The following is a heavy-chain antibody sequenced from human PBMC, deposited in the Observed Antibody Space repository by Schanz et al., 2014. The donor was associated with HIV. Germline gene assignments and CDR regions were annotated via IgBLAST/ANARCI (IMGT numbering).Heavy chain of an antibody. Sequence: QVQLVETGGGVVQPGRSLRLSCAASGFIFRTHGMHWVRQAPGKGLEWVAVIWYDGSNKYYADSVKGRFAISRDTSKKKLYLQMNSLRAEDTAVYYCAKGSSLWSFYYDMDVWGQGTTVTVSS. CDR3: AKGSSLWSFYYDMDV. J-gene: IGHJ6*02. CDR2: IWYDGSNK. D-gene: IGHD3-10*01. CDR1: GFIFRTHG. V-gene: IGHV3-30*18.